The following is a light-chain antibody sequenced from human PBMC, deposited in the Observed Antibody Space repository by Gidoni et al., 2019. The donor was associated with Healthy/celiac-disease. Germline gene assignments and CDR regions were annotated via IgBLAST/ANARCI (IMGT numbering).Light chain of an antibody. CDR1: QSVSIN. V-gene: IGKV3-15*01. CDR3: QQYNNWPPMYT. Sequence: DIVMTQSPATLSVSPGERATLSCRASQSVSINLAWYQQKPGQAPRLLIYGASTRATGIPARFSGSGSGTEFTLTISSLQSEDFAVYYCQQYNNWPPMYTFGQGTKLEIK. CDR2: GAS. J-gene: IGKJ2*01.